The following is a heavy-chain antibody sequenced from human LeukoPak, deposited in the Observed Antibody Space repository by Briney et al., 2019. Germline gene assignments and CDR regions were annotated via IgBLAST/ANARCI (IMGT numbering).Heavy chain of an antibody. CDR2: ISWNSGSI. D-gene: IGHD5-12*01. V-gene: IGHV3-9*01. Sequence: PGGSLRLSCAASGFTFDDYAMHWVRQAPGKGLEWVSGISWNSGSIGYADSVKGRFTISRDNAKNSLYLQMNSLRAEDTALYYCAKALRVAQAFDIWGQGTMVTVSS. CDR3: AKALRVAQAFDI. J-gene: IGHJ3*02. CDR1: GFTFDDYA.